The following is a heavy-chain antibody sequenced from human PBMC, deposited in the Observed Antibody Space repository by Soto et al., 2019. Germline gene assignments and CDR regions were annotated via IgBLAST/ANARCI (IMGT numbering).Heavy chain of an antibody. V-gene: IGHV4-4*02. CDR2: IYHSGST. D-gene: IGHD6-19*01. J-gene: IGHJ5*02. Sequence: LSLTGAVSCVSISSSNLWSWVRQPPGKGLEWIGEIYHSGSTNYNPSLKSRVTISVDKSKNQFSLKLSSVTAADTAVYYCARDAEWLDKWFDTWGQGTLVTVSS. CDR1: CVSISSSNL. CDR3: ARDAEWLDKWFDT.